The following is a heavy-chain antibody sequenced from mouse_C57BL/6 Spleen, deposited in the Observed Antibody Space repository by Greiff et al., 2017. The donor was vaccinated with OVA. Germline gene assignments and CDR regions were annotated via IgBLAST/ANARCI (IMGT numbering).Heavy chain of an antibody. D-gene: IGHD2-1*01. J-gene: IGHJ4*01. CDR1: GYTFTSYW. CDR2: IYPGSGST. V-gene: IGHV1-55*01. Sequence: QVQLKQSGAELVKPGASVKMSCKASGYTFTSYWITWVKQRPGQGLEWIGDIYPGSGSTNYNEKFKSKATLTVDTSSSTAYMQLSSLTSEDSAVYYCARYYGNSYYAMDYWGQGTSVTVSS. CDR3: ARYYGNSYYAMDY.